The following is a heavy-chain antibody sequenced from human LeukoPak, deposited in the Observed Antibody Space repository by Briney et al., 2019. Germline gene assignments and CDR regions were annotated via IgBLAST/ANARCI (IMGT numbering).Heavy chain of an antibody. Sequence: SETLSLTCTVSDVAIAGYSGGWVRQPPGKGLGWVGDIYYSGDPNFNPSLQGRVTLSGDTSKDQFSLKLTSVTAADTAVYYCARDNHYNPDSSDYGGTNFDYWGQGTLVTVSS. J-gene: IGHJ4*02. D-gene: IGHD4-17*01. V-gene: IGHV4-59*01. CDR1: DVAIAGYS. CDR2: IYYSGDP. CDR3: ARDNHYNPDSSDYGGTNFDY.